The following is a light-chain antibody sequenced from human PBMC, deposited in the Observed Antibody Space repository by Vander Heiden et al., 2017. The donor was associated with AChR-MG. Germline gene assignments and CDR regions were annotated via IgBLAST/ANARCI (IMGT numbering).Light chain of an antibody. CDR1: QSVSSSH. J-gene: IGKJ1*01. CDR2: AAS. Sequence: VLTQSPGTLSLSPGERATLSCRASQSVSSSHLAWYQQKPGQAPRLLIYAASSRATAIPDRFSGSGSGTDFTLTISRLEPEDFAVYYCQQYGRSLLTFGQGTRVELK. CDR3: QQYGRSLLT. V-gene: IGKV3-20*01.